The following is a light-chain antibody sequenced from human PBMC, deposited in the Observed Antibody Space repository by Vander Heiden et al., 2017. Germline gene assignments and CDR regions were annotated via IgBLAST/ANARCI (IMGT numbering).Light chain of an antibody. Sequence: SYVLTQPPPAPVAPGQTARTTCGGKNIGSKSVHWYQQKPGQAPVLVVYDDSDRPSGIPERFSGSNSGNTATLTISRVEAGDEADYYCQVWDSSSDHWVFGGGTKLTVL. CDR2: DDS. J-gene: IGLJ3*02. CDR3: QVWDSSSDHWV. V-gene: IGLV3-21*02. CDR1: NIGSKS.